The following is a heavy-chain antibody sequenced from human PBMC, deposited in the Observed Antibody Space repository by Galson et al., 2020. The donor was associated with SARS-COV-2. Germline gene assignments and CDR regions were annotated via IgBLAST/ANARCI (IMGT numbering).Heavy chain of an antibody. V-gene: IGHV3-30*04. CDR2: ISYDGSNK. CDR1: GFTFSSYA. D-gene: IGHD3-10*01. Sequence: GGSLRLSCAASGFTFSSYAMHWVRQAPGKGLEWVAVISYDGSNKYYADSVKGRFTISRDNSKNTLYLQMNSLRAEDTAVYYCARDQYGSGSYYTYWGQGTLVTVSS. CDR3: ARDQYGSGSYYTY. J-gene: IGHJ4*02.